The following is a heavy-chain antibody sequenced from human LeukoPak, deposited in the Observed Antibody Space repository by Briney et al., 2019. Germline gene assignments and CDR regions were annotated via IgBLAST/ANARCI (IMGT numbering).Heavy chain of an antibody. CDR1: EFTFSNYH. CDR3: ARDFSRSGYDP. Sequence: GGSLRLSCAASEFTFSNYHMSWIRQAPGKGLEWVSHISSSGDSIYYADSVKGRFTISRGNAKNSLYLQMSSLRAEDTAIYYCARDFSRSGYDPWGQGTLVSVSS. D-gene: IGHD5-12*01. CDR2: ISSSGDSI. V-gene: IGHV3-11*01. J-gene: IGHJ5*02.